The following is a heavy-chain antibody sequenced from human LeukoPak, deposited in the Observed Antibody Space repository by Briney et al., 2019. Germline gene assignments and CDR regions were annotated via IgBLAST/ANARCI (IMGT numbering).Heavy chain of an antibody. CDR3: ARGRRWTRGGIWHY. D-gene: IGHD3-16*01. CDR1: GYTFTSYD. V-gene: IGHV1-8*01. J-gene: IGHJ4*02. Sequence: ASVTVSCKASGYTFTSYDINWVRQATGHGLEWMGWMNPNSGNTGYTQKFQGRVTMTRNTSISTAYMELSNLRAEDTAVYYCARGRRWTRGGIWHYWGQGTLVTVSS. CDR2: MNPNSGNT.